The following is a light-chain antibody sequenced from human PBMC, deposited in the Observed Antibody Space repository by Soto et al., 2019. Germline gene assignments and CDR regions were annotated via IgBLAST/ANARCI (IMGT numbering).Light chain of an antibody. CDR1: QTFDHSIGNTY. Sequence: IVLTQTPLSPPVTLGHPASISCSPIQTFDHSIGNTYLPWLQQRPGKPPRLLIYKISNRFSGVPDKFSGSGAGTDFTLKISRVEAEDVGVYYCMQATQFPLTFGQGTRLEIK. J-gene: IGKJ5*01. V-gene: IGKV2-24*01. CDR2: KIS. CDR3: MQATQFPLT.